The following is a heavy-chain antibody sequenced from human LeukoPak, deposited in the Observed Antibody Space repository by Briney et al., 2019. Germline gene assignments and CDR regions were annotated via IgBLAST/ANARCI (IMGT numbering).Heavy chain of an antibody. D-gene: IGHD2-2*01. CDR3: ARGQVPAARGYNWFDP. CDR2: INARGDT. CDR1: SWSFNDYY. Sequence: KPSETLSLTCAVYSWSFNDYYWNWIRQPPGKGLEWIGEINARGDTNYNPSLKSRVTISVDTSKKQFSLRLTSMIAADTALYYCARGQVPAARGYNWFDPWGQGTLVTVSS. V-gene: IGHV4-34*01. J-gene: IGHJ5*02.